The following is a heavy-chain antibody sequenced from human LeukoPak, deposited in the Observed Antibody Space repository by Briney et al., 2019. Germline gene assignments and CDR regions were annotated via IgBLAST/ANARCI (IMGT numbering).Heavy chain of an antibody. Sequence: PGGSLRLSCVVSGFTYSNYWMHWVRQVPGKGPVWVSRINPDGTIIDYADFVRGRFTISRDNAKNLLYLQMNGLRADDTALYYCAKDLSWNTADRWGQGTPVTVSS. CDR1: GFTYSNYW. CDR3: AKDLSWNTADR. J-gene: IGHJ5*02. D-gene: IGHD1/OR15-1a*01. CDR2: INPDGTII. V-gene: IGHV3-74*01.